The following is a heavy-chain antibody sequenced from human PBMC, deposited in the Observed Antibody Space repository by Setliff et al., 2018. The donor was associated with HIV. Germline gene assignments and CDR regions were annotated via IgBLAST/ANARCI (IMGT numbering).Heavy chain of an antibody. CDR2: ISGSADST. D-gene: IGHD6-13*01. V-gene: IGHV3-23*01. J-gene: IGHJ5*02. CDR3: AKPLYRGLRIAAAGIGES. Sequence: GGSLRLSCVASGFTFSSYAMNWVRQAPGKGLEWVSAISGSADSTYYAHSVRGRFTISRDNSKNTLYLQMNSLRAEDTAVYYCAKPLYRGLRIAAAGIGESWGQGTLVTVSS. CDR1: GFTFSSYA.